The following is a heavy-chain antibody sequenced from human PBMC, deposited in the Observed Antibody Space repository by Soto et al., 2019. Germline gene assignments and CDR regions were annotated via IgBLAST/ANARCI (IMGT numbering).Heavy chain of an antibody. Sequence: AVKVSCKSSGGTFSSYTISWLRHSQGQWLEWMGRIVPILGRANYAQKFQGRVTITADKSTSTAYMELSSLRSEDTAVYYCARRPRGTDFDYWGQGTLVTVSS. CDR3: ARRPRGTDFDY. CDR1: GGTFSSYT. CDR2: IVPILGRA. V-gene: IGHV1-69*02. J-gene: IGHJ4*02.